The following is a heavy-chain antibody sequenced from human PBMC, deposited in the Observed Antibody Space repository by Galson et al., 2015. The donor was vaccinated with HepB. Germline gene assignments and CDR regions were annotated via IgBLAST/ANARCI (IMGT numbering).Heavy chain of an antibody. CDR2: IAHDGSIQ. CDR3: AKEPMKYSSGWYWDG. CDR1: GFTFSDYG. Sequence: SLRLSCAASGFTFSDYGMHWVRQTPGKGLEWLGVIAHDGSIQFYADSVKGRLTISRGNSKNTLSVQLNSLRAEDTAVYYCAKEPMKYSSGWYWDGWGQGTLVTVSS. V-gene: IGHV3-30*18. J-gene: IGHJ4*02. D-gene: IGHD6-19*01.